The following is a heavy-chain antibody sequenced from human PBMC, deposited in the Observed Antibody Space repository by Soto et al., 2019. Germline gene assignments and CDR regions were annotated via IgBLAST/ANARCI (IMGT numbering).Heavy chain of an antibody. J-gene: IGHJ6*02. D-gene: IGHD1-26*01. CDR2: FDPEDGET. CDR1: GYTLTELS. CDR3: ATYSGSKNLYYYGMDV. Sequence: GASVKVSCKVSGYTLTELSMHWVRQAPGKGLEWMGGFDPEDGETIYAQKFQGRVTMTEDTSTDTAYMELSSLRSEDTAVYYCATYSGSKNLYYYGMDVWGQGTKVTVSS. V-gene: IGHV1-24*01.